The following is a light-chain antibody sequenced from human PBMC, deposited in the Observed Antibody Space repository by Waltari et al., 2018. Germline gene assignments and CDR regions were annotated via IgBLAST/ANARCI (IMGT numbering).Light chain of an antibody. J-gene: IGLJ3*02. V-gene: IGLV1-47*01. Sequence: QSVLTQPPSASGTPGQRVTISCSGSSPNIGSDFLYWYQPLPGTAPKLPVYRNTRRPSGVPDRFSGSKSGTSASLAISGLRSEDEADYYCAAWDDSLSGPGVFGGGTKLTVL. CDR1: SPNIGSDF. CDR2: RNT. CDR3: AAWDDSLSGPGV.